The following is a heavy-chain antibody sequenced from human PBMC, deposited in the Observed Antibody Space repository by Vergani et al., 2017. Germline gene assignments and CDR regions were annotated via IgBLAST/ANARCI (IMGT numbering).Heavy chain of an antibody. D-gene: IGHD3-10*01. CDR1: GGSFSGYY. CDR2: INHSGST. V-gene: IGHV4-34*01. J-gene: IGHJ4*02. CDR3: ARGHGTGRYYKACFGY. Sequence: QVQLQQWGAGLLKPSETLSLTCAVYGGSFSGYYWSWIRQPPGKGLEWIGEINHSGSTNYNPSLKSRVTISVDTSKNQFSLKLSSVTAADTAVYYCARGHGTGRYYKACFGYWGQGTLVTVSS.